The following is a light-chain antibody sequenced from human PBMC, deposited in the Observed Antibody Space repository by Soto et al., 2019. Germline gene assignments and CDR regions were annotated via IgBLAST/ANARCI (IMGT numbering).Light chain of an antibody. CDR1: QSLLHSDGKTY. V-gene: IGKV2D-29*01. CDR2: EVS. Sequence: DIVMTQTPLSLSVTPGQPASISCKSSQSLLHSDGKTYVYWYQQKPGQPPQRLICEVSNRFSGVPDRFSGSGSGTDCTLKISRVETEDVGVYYCMQSLHLPWTFGQGTKVE. J-gene: IGKJ1*01. CDR3: MQSLHLPWT.